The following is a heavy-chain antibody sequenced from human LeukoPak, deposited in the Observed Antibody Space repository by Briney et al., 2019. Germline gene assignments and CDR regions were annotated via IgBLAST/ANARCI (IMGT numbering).Heavy chain of an antibody. V-gene: IGHV3-74*01. CDR1: GFTFGSYW. D-gene: IGHD1-26*01. CDR3: ARGCVSSGSYYTVDY. CDR2: INTDGTST. J-gene: IGHJ4*02. Sequence: GGSLRLSCAASGFTFGSYWMHWVRQAPGKGLVWVSRINTDGTSTTYADSVKGRFTISRDNAKNTLYLQMISLRAEDTAVYYCARGCVSSGSYYTVDYWGQGTLVTVSS.